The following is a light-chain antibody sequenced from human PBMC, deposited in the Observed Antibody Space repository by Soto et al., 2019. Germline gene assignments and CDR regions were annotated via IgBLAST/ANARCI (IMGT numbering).Light chain of an antibody. J-gene: IGKJ2*01. CDR3: QQLNSYPLT. CDR1: RGISSY. V-gene: IGKV1-9*01. CDR2: DAY. Sequence: DIQLTQSPSFLSASVGDRVTISCRSSRGISSYLAWYQQKPGKAPKLLIYDAYTLQRGVPPRFSGSGSGTEFTLTISSLQPDDFATYYCQQLNSYPLTFGQGTKLEIK.